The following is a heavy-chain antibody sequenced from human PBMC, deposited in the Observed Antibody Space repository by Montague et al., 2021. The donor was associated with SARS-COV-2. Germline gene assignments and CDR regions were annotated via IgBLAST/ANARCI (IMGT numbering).Heavy chain of an antibody. Sequence: SETLSLTCTVSGGSISSSSYYWGWIRQPPGKGLEWIGSIYYSGSTYYNPSLKSRVTISVDTSKNQFSLKPSSVTAADTAVYYCAREEYYYDSSGYSRYYYYGMDVWGQGTTVTVSS. CDR2: IYYSGST. CDR3: AREEYYYDSSGYSRYYYYGMDV. D-gene: IGHD3-22*01. V-gene: IGHV4-39*02. CDR1: GGSISSSSYY. J-gene: IGHJ6*02.